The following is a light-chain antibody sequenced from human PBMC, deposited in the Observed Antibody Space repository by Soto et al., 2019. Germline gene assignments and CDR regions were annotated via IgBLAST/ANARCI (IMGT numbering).Light chain of an antibody. V-gene: IGKV3-20*01. Sequence: EIVLTQSPGTLSLSPGERATLSCRASQSVSSSYLAWYQQKPGQAPRLLIYGASSRATGIPDRFSGSGSGTDFTLTISRPEPEDFAVYYCQQYGSSPPGRAFGPGTKVDIK. CDR3: QQYGSSPPGRA. J-gene: IGKJ3*01. CDR1: QSVSSSY. CDR2: GAS.